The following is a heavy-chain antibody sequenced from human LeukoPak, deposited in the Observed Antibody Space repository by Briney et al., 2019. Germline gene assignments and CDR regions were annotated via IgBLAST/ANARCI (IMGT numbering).Heavy chain of an antibody. CDR1: GYTFTDYW. D-gene: IGHD2-2*01. J-gene: IGHJ4*02. CDR2: VYPRDSDA. CDR3: ARLGYCSRGTCYAFDY. Sequence: GESLKISCKAAGYTFTDYWIAWVRQMPGKELEYMGIVYPRDSDARYWPSFQGQVTISADKSIDTDYLEWSSLRASDTAMYYCARLGYCSRGTCYAFDYWGQGTLVTVSS. V-gene: IGHV5-51*01.